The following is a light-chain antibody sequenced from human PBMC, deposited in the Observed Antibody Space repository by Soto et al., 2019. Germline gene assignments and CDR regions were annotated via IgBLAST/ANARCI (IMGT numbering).Light chain of an antibody. CDR3: QQSNDWPRT. V-gene: IGKV3-15*01. CDR1: QSVGTY. J-gene: IGKJ1*01. CDR2: GAS. Sequence: EIVMTQSPATLSVSPGERATLSCRASQSVGTYLAWYQQKPGQAPRLLIYGASTRAAGISPRFSGGASGIEFTLTISSLQSEDFAVYYCQQSNDWPRTFGQGTKVGIK.